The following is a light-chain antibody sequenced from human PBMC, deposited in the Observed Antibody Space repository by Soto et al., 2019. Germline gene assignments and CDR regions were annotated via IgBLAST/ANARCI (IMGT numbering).Light chain of an antibody. CDR2: GVS. V-gene: IGKV1-27*01. Sequence: DIQMTQSPSSLSASVGDRVTITCRASQGVANYLGWYQQKPGKVPKALIYGVSTLQSGVPSRFSGSGSDTDFTLTISSMQTADAATYYCQHYRSAQITFGQGTKVESK. J-gene: IGKJ1*01. CDR1: QGVANY. CDR3: QHYRSAQIT.